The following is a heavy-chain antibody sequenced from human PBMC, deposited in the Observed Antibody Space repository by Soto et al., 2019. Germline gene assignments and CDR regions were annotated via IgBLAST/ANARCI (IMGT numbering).Heavy chain of an antibody. CDR2: IYYSGST. CDR1: GGSISSYY. D-gene: IGHD6-19*01. V-gene: IGHV4-59*01. CDR3: ARFFTVAGTVWFDP. J-gene: IGHJ5*02. Sequence: SETLSLTCTVSGGSISSYYWSWIRQPPGKGLEWIGYIYYSGSTNYNPSLKSRVTISVDTSKNQFSLKLSSVTAADTAVYYCARFFTVAGTVWFDPWGQGTLVTVSS.